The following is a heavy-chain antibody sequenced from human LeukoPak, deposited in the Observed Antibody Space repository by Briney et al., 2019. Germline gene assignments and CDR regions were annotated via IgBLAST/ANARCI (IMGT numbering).Heavy chain of an antibody. CDR2: IYYSGST. Sequence: SETLSLTCTVSGGSISSYYWSWIRQPPGKGLEWIGYIYYSGSTNYNPSLKSRVTISVDTSKNQFSLKLSSVTAADTAVYYCARLGAFGEPPPWGQGTLVTVSS. J-gene: IGHJ5*02. D-gene: IGHD3-10*01. CDR1: GGSISSYY. CDR3: ARLGAFGEPPP. V-gene: IGHV4-59*08.